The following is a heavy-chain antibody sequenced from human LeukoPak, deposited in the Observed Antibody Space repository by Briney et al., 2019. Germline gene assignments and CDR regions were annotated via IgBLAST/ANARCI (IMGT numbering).Heavy chain of an antibody. CDR3: ARGGGLVPYFDY. CDR1: GGSISSYY. CDR2: IYYSGST. Sequence: SETLSLTCTVSGGSISSYYWSWIRQPPGKGLEWIGYIYYSGSTDYNPSLKSRVTISVDTSKNQFSLKLSSVTAADTAVYYCARGGGLVPYFDYGGQGTLVTVSS. V-gene: IGHV4-59*01. D-gene: IGHD2-8*02. J-gene: IGHJ4*02.